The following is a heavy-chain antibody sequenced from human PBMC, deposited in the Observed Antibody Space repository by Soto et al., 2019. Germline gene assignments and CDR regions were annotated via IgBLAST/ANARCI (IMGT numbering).Heavy chain of an antibody. CDR2: ISPYRGDT. D-gene: IGHD2-21*01. Sequence: QVQLVQSGAEVKNPGASVKVSCKASGYTFSSYGISWVRQAPGQGLEWMGWISPYRGDTKYAQNFQGRATMTTDTSTSTAYMEVSSLRSDDTAVDYCARCPRLPAKGINVGDCKCSSDFWGQGTLVTVSS. CDR1: GYTFSSYG. CDR3: ARCPRLPAKGINVGDCKCSSDF. V-gene: IGHV1-18*01. J-gene: IGHJ4*02.